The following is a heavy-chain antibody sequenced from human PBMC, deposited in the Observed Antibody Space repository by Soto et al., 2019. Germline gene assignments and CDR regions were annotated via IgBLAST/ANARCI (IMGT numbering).Heavy chain of an antibody. J-gene: IGHJ5*02. CDR3: ARRREITLGITGTKEDWFDP. CDR1: GGSISSYY. V-gene: IGHV4-59*12. D-gene: IGHD1-7*01. Sequence: TSETLSLTCTVSGGSISSYYWSWIRQSPGKGLEWIGYIHYSGSTYYNPSLKSRVTISVDRSKNQFSLKLSSVTAADTAVYYCARRREITLGITGTKEDWFDPWGQGTLVTVSS. CDR2: IHYSGST.